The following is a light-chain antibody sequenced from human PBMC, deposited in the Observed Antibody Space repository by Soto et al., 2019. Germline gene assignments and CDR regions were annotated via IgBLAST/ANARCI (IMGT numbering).Light chain of an antibody. CDR3: HQYGTSPFT. CDR2: AAS. Sequence: EIVLTQSPGTLSLSPGERATLSCRASQSVSSSYLAWYQQKPGQAPRLLIYAASSRATGIPDRFSGSGSGTDFTLTISRLEPEDFAVYYCHQYGTSPFTFGPGTKVDIK. J-gene: IGKJ3*01. V-gene: IGKV3-20*01. CDR1: QSVSSSY.